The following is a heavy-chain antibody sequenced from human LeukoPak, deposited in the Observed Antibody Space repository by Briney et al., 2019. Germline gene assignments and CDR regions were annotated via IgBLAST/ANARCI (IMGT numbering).Heavy chain of an antibody. CDR1: GFTVSSNY. CDR3: ARVRYSYGYVPLDY. J-gene: IGHJ4*02. V-gene: IGHV3-53*05. Sequence: TGGSLRLSCAASGFTVSSNYMSWVRQAPGKELEWVSVIYSGGSTYYADSVKGRFTISRDNSKNTLYLQMNSLRAEDTAVYYCARVRYSYGYVPLDYWGQGTLVTVSS. D-gene: IGHD5-18*01. CDR2: IYSGGST.